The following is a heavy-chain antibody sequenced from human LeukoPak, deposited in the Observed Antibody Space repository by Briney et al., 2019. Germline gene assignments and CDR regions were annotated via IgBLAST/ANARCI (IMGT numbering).Heavy chain of an antibody. D-gene: IGHD3-10*01. V-gene: IGHV1-2*02. J-gene: IGHJ4*02. CDR3: AKGLLWFGDLDYFDY. CDR2: INPNSGGT. CDR1: GYTFTDYY. Sequence: ASVKVSCKASGYTFTDYYMYWVRQAPGQGLEWMGWINPNSGGTNYAQKFQGRVTMTRDTSISTAYMELSRLRSDDTAMYYCAKGLLWFGDLDYFDYWGQGTLVTVSS.